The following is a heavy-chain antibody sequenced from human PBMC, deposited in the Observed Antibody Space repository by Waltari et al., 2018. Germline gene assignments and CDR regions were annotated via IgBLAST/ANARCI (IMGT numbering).Heavy chain of an antibody. Sequence: QMQLVQSGPEVKKPVTSVKVSCKASGFTFTTSAVQGVRQARGQGLERIGWIVVGSGNTNYEQKFQERVTITRDMSTSTAYMELSSLRSEDTAVYYCAADLDYGDYDYWGQGTLVTVSS. CDR2: IVVGSGNT. CDR3: AADLDYGDYDY. D-gene: IGHD4-17*01. J-gene: IGHJ4*02. V-gene: IGHV1-58*01. CDR1: GFTFTTSA.